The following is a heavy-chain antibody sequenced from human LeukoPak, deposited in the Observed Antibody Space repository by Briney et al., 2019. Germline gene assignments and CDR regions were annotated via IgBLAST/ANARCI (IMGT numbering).Heavy chain of an antibody. J-gene: IGHJ4*02. CDR1: GGSISSYY. CDR2: IYYSGST. CDR3: ARRAYSSGYYFFDF. Sequence: PSETLSLTCTVSGGSISSYYWSWLRQPPGKGPEWIGYIYYSGSTNYNPSLKSRVTIPIDTSKNQFSLKLSSVTAADTAVYYCARRAYSSGYYFFDFWGQGTLVTVSS. V-gene: IGHV4-59*01. D-gene: IGHD3-22*01.